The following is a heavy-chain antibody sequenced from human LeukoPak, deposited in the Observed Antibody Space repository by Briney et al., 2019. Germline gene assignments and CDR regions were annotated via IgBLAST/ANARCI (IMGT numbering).Heavy chain of an antibody. D-gene: IGHD3-16*02. Sequence: GASVKVSCKASGYTFTSYYMHWGRQAPGQGREWRGVINPSGGSTSYAQKFQGRVAMTRDTSTSTVYMELSSLRSEDTAVYYCARVQARLRLGELSLSYWGQGTLVTVSS. CDR3: ARVQARLRLGELSLSY. CDR1: GYTFTSYY. J-gene: IGHJ4*02. CDR2: INPSGGST. V-gene: IGHV1-46*01.